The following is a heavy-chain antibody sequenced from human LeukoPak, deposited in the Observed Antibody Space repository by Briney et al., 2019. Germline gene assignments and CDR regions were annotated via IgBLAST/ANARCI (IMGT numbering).Heavy chain of an antibody. D-gene: IGHD3-3*01. J-gene: IGHJ4*02. V-gene: IGHV3-21*01. CDR1: GFTFNTYG. CDR2: ISSSSSYI. Sequence: GGSLRLSCAASGFTFNTYGMHWVRQAPGKGLESVSSISSSSSYIYYADSVKGRFTISRDNAKNSLYLQMNSLRAEDTAVYYCARGSITILGSFDYWGQGTLVTVSS. CDR3: ARGSITILGSFDY.